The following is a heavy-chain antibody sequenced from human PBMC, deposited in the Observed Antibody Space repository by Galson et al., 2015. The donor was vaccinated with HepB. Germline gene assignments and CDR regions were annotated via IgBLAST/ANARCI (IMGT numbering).Heavy chain of an antibody. V-gene: IGHV3-30*04. J-gene: IGHJ6*02. CDR3: ARVKTSDCSGGRCFQRPYFYYYALDV. D-gene: IGHD2-15*01. Sequence: SLRLSCAASGFTFSNYAMHWVRQAPGKGLEWVAHIVYDGSNKSYADSVTGRFSISRDNSKYTLYLQLNSLRAEDTAVYHCARVKTSDCSGGRCFQRPYFYYYALDVWGQGTTVTVSS. CDR2: IVYDGSNK. CDR1: GFTFSNYA.